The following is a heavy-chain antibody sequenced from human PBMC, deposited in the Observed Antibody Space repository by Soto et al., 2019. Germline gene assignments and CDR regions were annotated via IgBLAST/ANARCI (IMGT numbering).Heavy chain of an antibody. CDR1: GGSISTYY. CDR2: IYYSGST. Sequence: SETLSLTCTVSGGSISTYYWSWIRQPPGKGLEWIGYIYYSGSTNYNPSLKSRVTISVNTSKNQFSLKLSSVTAADTAVYYCARRFGMATNAFDIWGQGTMVTVS. J-gene: IGHJ3*02. CDR3: ARRFGMATNAFDI. V-gene: IGHV4-59*08. D-gene: IGHD3-16*01.